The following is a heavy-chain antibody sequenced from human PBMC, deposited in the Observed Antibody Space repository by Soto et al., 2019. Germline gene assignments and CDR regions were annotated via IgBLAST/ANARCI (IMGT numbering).Heavy chain of an antibody. V-gene: IGHV4-31*03. J-gene: IGHJ5*02. CDR3: ARVYCSSTSCYLWGNWFDP. CDR2: IYYSGST. D-gene: IGHD2-2*01. Sequence: PSETLSLTCTVSGGSISGGGYYWSWIRQHPGKGLEWIGYIYYSGSTYYNPSLNSRVTISVDTSKNQFSLKLSSVTAADTAVYYCARVYCSSTSCYLWGNWFDPWGQGTLVTVSS. CDR1: GGSISGGGYY.